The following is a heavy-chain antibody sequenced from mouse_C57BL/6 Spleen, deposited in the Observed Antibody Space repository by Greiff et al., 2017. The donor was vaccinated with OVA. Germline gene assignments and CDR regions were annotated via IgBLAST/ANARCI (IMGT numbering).Heavy chain of an antibody. CDR1: GYTFTSYG. V-gene: IGHV1-58*01. D-gene: IGHD2-10*02. J-gene: IGHJ3*01. CDR3: ARGYGNYGSAFAY. Sequence: VHVKQSGAELVRPGSSVKMSCKTSGYTFTSYGINWVKQRPGQGLEWIGYIYIGNGYTEYNEKFKGKATLTSDTSSSTAYMQLSSLTSEDSAIYFCARGYGNYGSAFAYWGQGTLVTVSA. CDR2: IYIGNGYT.